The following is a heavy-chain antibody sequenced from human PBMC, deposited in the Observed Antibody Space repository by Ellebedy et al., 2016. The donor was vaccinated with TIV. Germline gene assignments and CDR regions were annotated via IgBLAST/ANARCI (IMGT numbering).Heavy chain of an antibody. CDR1: GFTFSNYA. D-gene: IGHD3-10*01. CDR3: ACLPDYRVGFVDVPMVWGR. V-gene: IGHV4-59*12. Sequence: ESLKISCAASGFTFSNYAMHWIRQPPGKGLEWIGYIYNSGSTNYSPSLRSRLTISLDASKNQFSLKLTSVTAADTATYYCACLPDYRVGFVDVPMVWGRWGPGTLVTVSS. CDR2: IYNSGST. J-gene: IGHJ4*02.